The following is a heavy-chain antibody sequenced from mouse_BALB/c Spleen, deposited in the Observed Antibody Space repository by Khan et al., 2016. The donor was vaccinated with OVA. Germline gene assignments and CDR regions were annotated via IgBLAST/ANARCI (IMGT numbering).Heavy chain of an antibody. J-gene: IGHJ4*01. CDR2: ISYSGST. CDR3: ARGNYYGYAMDY. Sequence: EVQLVESGPGLVKPSQSLSLTCTVTGYSITSNYAWNWLRQFPGNKLEWMGYISYSGSTNYNPSLKSRISITRDTSKNQFFLQLNSVTTEDKATYYCARGNYYGYAMDYWGQGTSITVSS. V-gene: IGHV3-2*02. CDR1: GYSITSNYA. D-gene: IGHD1-1*01.